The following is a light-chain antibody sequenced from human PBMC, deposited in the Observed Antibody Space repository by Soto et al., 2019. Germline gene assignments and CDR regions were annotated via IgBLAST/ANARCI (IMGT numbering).Light chain of an antibody. V-gene: IGLV2-8*01. J-gene: IGLJ2*01. CDR2: EVS. CDR1: SSDVGGYNY. CDR3: SSYAGSNVV. Sequence: QSVLTQPPSASGSPGQSVTISCTGTSSDVGGYNYVSWYQQHPGKAPKLMIYEVSKRPSGVPDRFSGSKSGNTASLAVSGRHVEDEADYYCSSYAGSNVVFGGGTQLTVL.